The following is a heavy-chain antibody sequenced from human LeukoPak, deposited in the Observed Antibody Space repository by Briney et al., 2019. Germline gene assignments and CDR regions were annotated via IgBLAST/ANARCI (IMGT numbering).Heavy chain of an antibody. Sequence: GASLKISCKSSGYGFTSYWIGWVRQMPGKGLEWMGIFYPGDSDTTYSPSFQGQVTISADKSISTAYLQWSSLKASDTAMYYCARSLQPSGGLDYWGQGTLVTVSS. CDR1: GYGFTSYW. D-gene: IGHD6-25*01. CDR3: ARSLQPSGGLDY. V-gene: IGHV5-51*01. CDR2: FYPGDSDT. J-gene: IGHJ4*02.